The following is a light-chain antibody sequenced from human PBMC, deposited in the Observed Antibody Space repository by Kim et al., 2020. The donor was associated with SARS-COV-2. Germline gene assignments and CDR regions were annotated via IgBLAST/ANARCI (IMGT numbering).Light chain of an antibody. CDR1: RSISSY. V-gene: IGKV3-11*01. CDR2: DAS. Sequence: LSPGKRATLSCRASRSISSYLAWYQQKPGQPPRLRIYDASDRATGIPVRFSGSGSETDFTLTISSLEPEDCAVYYCQQRGNWPWTFGQGTKVDIK. J-gene: IGKJ1*01. CDR3: QQRGNWPWT.